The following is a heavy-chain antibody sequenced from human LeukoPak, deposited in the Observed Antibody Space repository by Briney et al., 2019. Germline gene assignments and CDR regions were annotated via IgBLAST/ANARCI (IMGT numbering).Heavy chain of an antibody. CDR3: AKGKQWELPFDY. V-gene: IGHV3-23*01. Sequence: GASLRLSCAASGFTFRTYAMSWVRQAPGKGLDWVSAISTGGKTYYADSVKGRFTISRDNSKNTLYLQMNSLRAEDTAVYYCAKGKQWELPFDYWGQGTQVTVSS. CDR1: GFTFRTYA. D-gene: IGHD1-26*01. CDR2: ISTGGKT. J-gene: IGHJ4*02.